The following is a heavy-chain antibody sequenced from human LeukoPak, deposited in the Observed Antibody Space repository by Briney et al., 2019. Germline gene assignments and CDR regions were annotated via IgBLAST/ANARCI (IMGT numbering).Heavy chain of an antibody. J-gene: IGHJ3*02. D-gene: IGHD1-26*01. CDR3: ARGVIVGATRSAFDI. V-gene: IGHV1-2*02. CDR1: GYTFTGYY. CDR2: INPNSGGT. Sequence: VASVKVSCKASGYTFTGYYMHWVRQAPGQGLEWMGWINPNSGGTNYAQKFQGRVTMTRDTSISTAYMELSRLRSDDTAVYYCARGVIVGATRSAFDIWGQGTMVTVSS.